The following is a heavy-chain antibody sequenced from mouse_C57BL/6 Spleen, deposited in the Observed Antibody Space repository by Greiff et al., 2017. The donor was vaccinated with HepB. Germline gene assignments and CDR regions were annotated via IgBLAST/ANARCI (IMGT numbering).Heavy chain of an antibody. Sequence: QVHVKQSGAELARPGASVKLSCKASGYTFTSYGISWVKQRTGQGLEWIGEIYPRSGNTYYNEKFKGKATLTADKSSSTAYMELRSLTSEDSAVYVCARPYGSSYYFDYWGQGTTLTVSS. CDR3: ARPYGSSYYFDY. D-gene: IGHD1-1*01. CDR1: GYTFTSYG. CDR2: IYPRSGNT. J-gene: IGHJ2*01. V-gene: IGHV1-81*01.